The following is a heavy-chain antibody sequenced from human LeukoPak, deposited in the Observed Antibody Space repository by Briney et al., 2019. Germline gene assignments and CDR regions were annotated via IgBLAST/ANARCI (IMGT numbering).Heavy chain of an antibody. CDR2: IYTSGST. CDR3: AREGYYDSSGYYHLYYFDY. V-gene: IGHV4-4*07. Sequence: SETLSLTCTVSGGSISSYYWSWIRQPAGKGLEWIVRIYTSGSTNYNPSLKSRVTMSVDTSKNQFSLKLSSVTAADTAVYYCAREGYYDSSGYYHLYYFDYWGQGTLVTVSS. CDR1: GGSISSYY. D-gene: IGHD3-22*01. J-gene: IGHJ4*02.